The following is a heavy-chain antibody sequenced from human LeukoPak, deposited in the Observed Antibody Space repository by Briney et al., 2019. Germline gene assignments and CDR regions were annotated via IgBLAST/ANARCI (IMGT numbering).Heavy chain of an antibody. V-gene: IGHV4-39*01. CDR1: GGSISSSSYY. Sequence: SETLSLTCTVSGGSISSSSYYWAWIRQPPGKGLEWIGSFYYSGSTYYNPSLESRVTISVDTSKNQFSLKLSSVTAADTAVYYCARAGYSGLDYWGQGTLVTVSS. CDR3: ARAGYSGLDY. J-gene: IGHJ4*02. D-gene: IGHD5-12*01. CDR2: FYYSGST.